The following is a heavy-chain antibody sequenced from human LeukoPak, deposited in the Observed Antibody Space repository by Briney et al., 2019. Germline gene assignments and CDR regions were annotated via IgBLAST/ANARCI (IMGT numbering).Heavy chain of an antibody. V-gene: IGHV3-11*06. J-gene: IGHJ4*02. Sequence: GGSLRLSCAASGFTFSDYYMSWIRQAPGKGLEWVSYISSSSSYTNYADSVKGRFTISRDNAKNSLYLQMNSLRAEDTAVYYCARGPHYDFWTGYYDYWGQGTLVTVSS. CDR3: ARGPHYDFWTGYYDY. CDR2: ISSSSSYT. CDR1: GFTFSDYY. D-gene: IGHD3-3*01.